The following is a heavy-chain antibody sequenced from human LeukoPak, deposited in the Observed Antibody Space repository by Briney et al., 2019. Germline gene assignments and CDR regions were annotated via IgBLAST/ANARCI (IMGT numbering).Heavy chain of an antibody. J-gene: IGHJ6*02. CDR1: GYTFSNYG. D-gene: IGHD1-26*01. CDR2: IIPIFGTA. V-gene: IGHV1-69*13. CDR3: ARCREWELQNYYYGMDV. Sequence: SVKVSCKASGYTFSNYGISWVRQAPGQGLEWMGGIIPIFGTANYAQKFQGRVTITADESTSTAYMELSSLRSEDTAVYYCARCREWELQNYYYGMDVWGQGTTVTVSS.